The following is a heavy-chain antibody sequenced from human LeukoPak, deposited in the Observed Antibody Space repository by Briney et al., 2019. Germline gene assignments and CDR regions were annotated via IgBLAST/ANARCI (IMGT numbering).Heavy chain of an antibody. J-gene: IGHJ4*02. V-gene: IGHV3-30*02. CDR2: IWYDGSNK. CDR3: AKDPAGMSSDFDY. D-gene: IGHD6-6*01. CDR1: GFTFSSYG. Sequence: GGSLRLSCAASGFTFSSYGRHWVRQAPGKGLEWVAVIWYDGSNKYYADSVKGRFTISRDNSKNTLYLQMNSLRAEDTAVYYCAKDPAGMSSDFDYWGQGTLVTVSS.